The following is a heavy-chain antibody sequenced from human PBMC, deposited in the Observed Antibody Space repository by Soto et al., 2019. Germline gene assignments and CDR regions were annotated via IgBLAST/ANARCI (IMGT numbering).Heavy chain of an antibody. V-gene: IGHV3-23*01. J-gene: IGHJ6*02. CDR2: ISGSGGST. Sequence: PGGSLRLSCAASGFTFSSYAMSWVRQAPGKGLEWVSAISGSGGSTYYADSVKGRFTISRDNSKNTLYLQMNSLRAEDTAVYYCAKRTDAVAGTLTYYYYGMDVWGQGTTVTVSS. CDR3: AKRTDAVAGTLTYYYYGMDV. CDR1: GFTFSSYA. D-gene: IGHD6-19*01.